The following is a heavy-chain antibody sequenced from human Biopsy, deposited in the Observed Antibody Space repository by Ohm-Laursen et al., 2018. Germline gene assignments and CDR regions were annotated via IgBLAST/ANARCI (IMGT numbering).Heavy chain of an antibody. Sequence: GTLSLTCTVSGDSISSYYWSWIRQPPGKGLQWIGYVYYTGSTDYNPSLQSRVTISVDTSKNHFSLRLRSATPADTAIYYCAKDRGYYSDRTVPGYFDLWGRGTLVTVSS. CDR1: GDSISSYY. D-gene: IGHD3-22*01. CDR2: VYYTGST. J-gene: IGHJ2*01. CDR3: AKDRGYYSDRTVPGYFDL. V-gene: IGHV4-59*01.